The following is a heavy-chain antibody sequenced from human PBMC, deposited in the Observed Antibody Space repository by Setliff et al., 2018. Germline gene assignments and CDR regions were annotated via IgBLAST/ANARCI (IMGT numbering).Heavy chain of an antibody. D-gene: IGHD3-22*01. CDR1: GYTFSAYY. V-gene: IGHV1-18*04. Sequence: ASVKVSCKASGYTFSAYYIHWVRQAPGQGLEWMGWNSAYAQKFQGRVTMTTDTSTSTAYMELRSLRSDDTAVYYCARAGRNNYDSSGYYYDLYYYNYMDVWGKGTTVTVSS. J-gene: IGHJ6*03. CDR3: ARAGRNNYDSSGYYYDLYYYNYMDV. CDR2: NSAY.